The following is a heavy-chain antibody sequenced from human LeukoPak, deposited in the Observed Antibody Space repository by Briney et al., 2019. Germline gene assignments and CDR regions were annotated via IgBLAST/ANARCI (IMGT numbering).Heavy chain of an antibody. J-gene: IGHJ4*02. Sequence: GGPLTLSCAACRFTFSSYNMKWVPQARGKGGVGVSSNSHSRSYIYYGVPVKGSFTLSRHNAKNSLDLQMQSQSDGDGAVYLCGRDSAAYRYGFVGFWGEGTLLSVRS. D-gene: IGHD5-18*01. CDR2: NSHSRSYI. CDR1: RFTFSSYN. V-gene: IGHV3-21*01. CDR3: GRDSAAYRYGFVGF.